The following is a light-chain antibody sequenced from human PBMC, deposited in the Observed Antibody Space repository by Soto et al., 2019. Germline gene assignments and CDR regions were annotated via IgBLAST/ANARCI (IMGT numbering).Light chain of an antibody. Sequence: QSVLTQPASVSGSPGQSITISCTGTSSDVGGYNYVSWYPQHPGKAPKLMSYDVSNRPSGVSNRFSGSKSGNTASLTISGVQAEDEADYYCSSYTSRSTLYVFGTGTKVTVL. J-gene: IGLJ1*01. V-gene: IGLV2-14*01. CDR3: SSYTSRSTLYV. CDR2: DVS. CDR1: SSDVGGYNY.